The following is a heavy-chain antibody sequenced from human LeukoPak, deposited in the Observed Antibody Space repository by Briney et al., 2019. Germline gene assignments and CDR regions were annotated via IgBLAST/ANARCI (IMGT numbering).Heavy chain of an antibody. J-gene: IGHJ4*02. D-gene: IGHD2-21*01. V-gene: IGHV4-30-2*01. CDR1: GGSISSGGYY. CDR2: IYHSGST. Sequence: SETLSLTCIVSGGSISSGGYYWSWIRQPPGKGLEWIGYIYHSGSTYYNPSLKSRVTISVDRSKNQFSLKLSSVTAADTAVYYCARDQRLTVIGLWGQGTLVTVSS. CDR3: ARDQRLTVIGL.